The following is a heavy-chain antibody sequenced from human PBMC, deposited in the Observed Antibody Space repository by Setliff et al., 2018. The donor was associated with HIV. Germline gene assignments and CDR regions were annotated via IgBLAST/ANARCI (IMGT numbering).Heavy chain of an antibody. J-gene: IGHJ4*02. D-gene: IGHD3-22*01. CDR1: GFTFSSYR. Sequence: GGSLRLSCAASGFTFSSYRMNWVRQAPGKGLEWVANIKYDGSEKYYVDSVKGRFTISRDNAKNSLHLQMNSLRAEDTSMYYCATIVESSGYHGGNYFDFWGQGTLVTVSS. CDR2: IKYDGSEK. V-gene: IGHV3-7*01. CDR3: ATIVESSGYHGGNYFDF.